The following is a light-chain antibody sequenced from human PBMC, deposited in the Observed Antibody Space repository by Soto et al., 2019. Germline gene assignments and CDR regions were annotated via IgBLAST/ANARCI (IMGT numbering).Light chain of an antibody. CDR3: QQYGSSMGT. CDR1: QSVSSNY. J-gene: IGKJ1*01. Sequence: EIVLTQSPGTLSLSPGEGATLSCRASQSVSSNYLAWYQQKPGQAPRLLIYGASSRATGIPDRFSGSGSGTDFTLTISRLEPEDFGVYYCQQYGSSMGTFGQWTKVEIK. CDR2: GAS. V-gene: IGKV3-20*01.